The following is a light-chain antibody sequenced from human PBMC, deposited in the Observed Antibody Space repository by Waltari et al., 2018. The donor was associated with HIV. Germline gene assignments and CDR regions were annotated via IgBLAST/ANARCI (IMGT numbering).Light chain of an antibody. CDR2: EVD. CDR1: DSDFAFYNF. CDR3: ASYTADDTLL. V-gene: IGLV2-14*01. Sequence: SDLTQPASVSGVLGQSITISCTRDDSDFAFYNFISWYQHHPAKPPELLLYEVDIRASGSLGRFCGSKSGNTASLTLSGVQIDDEAVYYCASYTADDTLLFGGGTTVTVL. J-gene: IGLJ2*01.